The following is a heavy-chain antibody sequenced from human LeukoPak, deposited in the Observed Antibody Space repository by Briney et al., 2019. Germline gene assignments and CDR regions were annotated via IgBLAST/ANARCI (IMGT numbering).Heavy chain of an antibody. Sequence: SETLSLPFAVYGGSFSCYYWSWIRQPPGKGLEWIGEINHSGSTNYNPSLKSRVTISVDTSKNQFSLKLTSVTAADTAVYYCVRIEYSSSIDYWGQGTLVTVSS. CDR1: GGSFSCYY. V-gene: IGHV4-34*01. J-gene: IGHJ4*02. CDR3: VRIEYSSSIDY. CDR2: INHSGST. D-gene: IGHD6-6*01.